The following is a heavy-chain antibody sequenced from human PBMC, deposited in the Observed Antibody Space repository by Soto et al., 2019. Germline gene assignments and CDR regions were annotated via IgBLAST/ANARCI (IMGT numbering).Heavy chain of an antibody. J-gene: IGHJ6*02. Sequence: SVKVSCKASGYTFTSYGISWVRQAPGQGLEWMGWISAYNGNTNYAQKLQGRVTMTTDTSTSTTYMELRSLRSDDTAVYYCARDVDGSSSYYYYGMDVWGQGTTVTVSS. D-gene: IGHD6-6*01. CDR2: ISAYNGNT. V-gene: IGHV1-18*01. CDR3: ARDVDGSSSYYYYGMDV. CDR1: GYTFTSYG.